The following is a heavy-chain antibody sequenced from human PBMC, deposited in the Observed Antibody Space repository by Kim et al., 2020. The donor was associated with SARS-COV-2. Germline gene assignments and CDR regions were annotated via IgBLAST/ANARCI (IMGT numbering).Heavy chain of an antibody. CDR2: IYYSGST. V-gene: IGHV4-59*01. J-gene: IGHJ5*02. CDR1: GGSISSYY. Sequence: SETLSLTCTVSGGSISSYYWSWIRQPPGKGLEWIGYIYYSGSTNYNPSLKSRVTISVDTSKNQFSLKLSSVTAADTAVYYCARERFMTTVTRVRYNWFDPWGQGTLVTVSS. CDR3: ARERFMTTVTRVRYNWFDP. D-gene: IGHD4-17*01.